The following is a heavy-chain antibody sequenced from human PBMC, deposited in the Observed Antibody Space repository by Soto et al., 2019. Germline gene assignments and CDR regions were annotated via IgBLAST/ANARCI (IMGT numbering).Heavy chain of an antibody. CDR2: INHSGSN. CDR1: GGSFSGYY. J-gene: IGHJ6*02. V-gene: IGHV4-34*01. CDR3: ARGKRYYGMDV. Sequence: SETLSLTCAVYGGSFSGYYWSWIRQPPGKGLEWIGKINHSGSNNYNLSLKSRVTISVDTSTNQFSLRLSSVTAADTAVYYCARGKRYYGMDVWGQGTTVTVSS.